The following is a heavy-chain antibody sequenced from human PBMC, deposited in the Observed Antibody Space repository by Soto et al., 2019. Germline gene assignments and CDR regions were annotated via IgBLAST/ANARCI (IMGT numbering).Heavy chain of an antibody. J-gene: IGHJ2*01. Sequence: ASVKVSCKASGYTFTGYYMHWVRQAPGQGLAWMGWSNPNSGGTNYAQKFQGRVTMTRDTSISTAYMELSRLRSDDTAVYYCARDTIGYYYDSSGYYGKWYFDLWGRGTLVTVSS. V-gene: IGHV1-2*02. D-gene: IGHD3-22*01. CDR2: SNPNSGGT. CDR3: ARDTIGYYYDSSGYYGKWYFDL. CDR1: GYTFTGYY.